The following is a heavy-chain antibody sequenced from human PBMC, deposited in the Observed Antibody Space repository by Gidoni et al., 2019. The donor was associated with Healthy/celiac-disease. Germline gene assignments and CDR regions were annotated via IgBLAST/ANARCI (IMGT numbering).Heavy chain of an antibody. CDR3: ARVREWLRLEPFDY. CDR2: IHHSGGT. Sequence: QVPLQPWGAGLLKPSETLSLTCAVYGVSFSGYYWSWIRQPPGKGLEWIGEIHHSGGTNYNPSLKSRVTISVDTSRTRFSLNLSSVTAADTAVYYCARVREWLRLEPFDYWGQGTLVTVSS. J-gene: IGHJ4*02. V-gene: IGHV4-34*01. CDR1: GVSFSGYY. D-gene: IGHD5-12*01.